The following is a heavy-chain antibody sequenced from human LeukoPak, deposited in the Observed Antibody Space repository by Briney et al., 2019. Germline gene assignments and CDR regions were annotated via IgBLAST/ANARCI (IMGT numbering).Heavy chain of an antibody. J-gene: IGHJ6*04. CDR3: AKTYCSSTSCSV. D-gene: IGHD2-2*01. CDR1: GFTFSSYA. Sequence: PGGSLRLSCAASGFTFSSYAMSWVRQAPGKGLEWVSAISGSGGSTYYANSVKGRFTISRDNSKNTLYLQMNSLRAEDTAVYYCAKTYCSSTSCSVWGKGTTVTVSS. CDR2: ISGSGGST. V-gene: IGHV3-23*01.